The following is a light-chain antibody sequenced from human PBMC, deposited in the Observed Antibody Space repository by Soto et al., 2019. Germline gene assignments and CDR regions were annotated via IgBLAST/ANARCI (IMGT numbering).Light chain of an antibody. J-gene: IGKJ1*01. CDR3: HQTYITPWM. V-gene: IGKV1-39*01. CDR2: AAS. Sequence: DIQMTQSPSSLSASVGDRVTITCRASQSISSFLNWYQQKPGRAPKLLISAASSLQSGVPSRFSGSGSGTDFTLIISSLQPEDFATYYCHQTYITPWMFGQGTKVDIK. CDR1: QSISSF.